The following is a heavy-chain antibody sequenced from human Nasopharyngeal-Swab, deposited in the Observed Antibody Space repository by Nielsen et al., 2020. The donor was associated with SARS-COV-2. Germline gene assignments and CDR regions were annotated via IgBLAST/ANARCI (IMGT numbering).Heavy chain of an antibody. D-gene: IGHD6-19*01. J-gene: IGHJ4*02. Sequence: SETLSLTCTVSGGSIRSYYWSWIRQPPGKGLERIGYIYYSGSTNYNPSLKSRVTISVDTSKNQFSLKVNSVTAADTAVYYCARDRLSGLDYWGQGTLVTVSS. V-gene: IGHV4-59*01. CDR1: GGSIRSYY. CDR2: IYYSGST. CDR3: ARDRLSGLDY.